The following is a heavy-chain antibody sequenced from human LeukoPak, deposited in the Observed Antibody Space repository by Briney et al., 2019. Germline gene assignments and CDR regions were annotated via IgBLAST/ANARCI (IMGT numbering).Heavy chain of an antibody. CDR2: IYYSGST. V-gene: IGHV4-59*01. CDR1: GGSINSYY. Sequence: SETLSLTCTASGGSINSYYWSWIRQPPGKGLEWIGYIYYSGSTNYNPSLKRRVTISVDTSKNQFSLRLSSVTAADTALYYCARVTGYMVEDYFDYWGQGTLVTVSS. J-gene: IGHJ4*02. D-gene: IGHD6-13*01. CDR3: ARVTGYMVEDYFDY.